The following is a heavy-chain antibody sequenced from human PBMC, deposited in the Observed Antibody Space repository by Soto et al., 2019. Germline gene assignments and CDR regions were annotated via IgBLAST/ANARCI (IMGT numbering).Heavy chain of an antibody. D-gene: IGHD6-13*01. V-gene: IGHV3-33*01. CDR3: GRDLGTGSSSTYFGD. CDR1: GFTFSSYG. J-gene: IGHJ4*02. CDR2: IWRDGSEK. Sequence: QVQLVESGGGVVQPGRSLRLSCAVSGFTFSSYGMHWVRQAPGKGLEWVAIIWRDGSEKYYADSVQGRFTISRDNSKNTLYLQMARLRAEDTAVYYCGRDLGTGSSSTYFGDWGQGTLVTVSA.